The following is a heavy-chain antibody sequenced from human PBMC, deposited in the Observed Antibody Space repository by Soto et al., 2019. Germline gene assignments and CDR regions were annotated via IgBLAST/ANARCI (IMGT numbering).Heavy chain of an antibody. Sequence: EVQLVESGGGLVQPGGSLRLSCAASGFTVSSNYMSWVRQAPGKGLEWVSVIYSGGSTYYADSVKGRFTISRHNSKNTLYHQMNSLRAEDTAVYYCARVDSITIFGVVIIDAFDIWGQGTMVTVSS. CDR3: ARVDSITIFGVVIIDAFDI. J-gene: IGHJ3*02. V-gene: IGHV3-53*04. D-gene: IGHD3-3*01. CDR2: IYSGGST. CDR1: GFTVSSNY.